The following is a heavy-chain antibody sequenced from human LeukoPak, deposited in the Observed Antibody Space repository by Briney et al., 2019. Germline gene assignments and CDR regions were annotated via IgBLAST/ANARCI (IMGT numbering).Heavy chain of an antibody. Sequence: GASLRLSCAASGFTFSSYAMSWVRQAPGKGLEWVSAISGSGGSTYYADSVKGRFTISRDNSKNTLYLQMNSLRAEDTAVYYCAKGKWATPQGAPIPPSNYFDYWGQGTLVTVSS. CDR2: ISGSGGST. CDR1: GFTFSSYA. CDR3: AKGKWATPQGAPIPPSNYFDY. V-gene: IGHV3-23*01. J-gene: IGHJ4*02. D-gene: IGHD1-26*01.